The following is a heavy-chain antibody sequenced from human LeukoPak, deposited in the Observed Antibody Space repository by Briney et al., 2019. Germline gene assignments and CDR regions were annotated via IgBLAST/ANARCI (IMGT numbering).Heavy chain of an antibody. CDR2: IYYSGTT. D-gene: IGHD6-19*01. CDR3: ARGRRDSSDWYNFDY. J-gene: IGHJ4*02. V-gene: IGHV4-59*08. Sequence: RSSETLSLTCAVYGGSFSGYYWSWTRQPPGKGLEWVGYIYYSGTTNYNPSLKSRVTMSVDTSKKQFSLKLSSVTAADTAVYYCARGRRDSSDWYNFDYWGQGTLVTVSS. CDR1: GGSFSGYY.